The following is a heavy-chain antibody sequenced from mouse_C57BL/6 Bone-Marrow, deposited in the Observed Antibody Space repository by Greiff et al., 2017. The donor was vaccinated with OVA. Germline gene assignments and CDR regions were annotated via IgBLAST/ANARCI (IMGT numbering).Heavy chain of an antibody. Sequence: QVQLQQPGAELVRPGSSVKLSCKASGYTFTSYWMDWVKQRPGQGLEWIGNIYPSDSETHYNQQFKDKATLTVDKSSSTAYMQLSSLTSEDSAVYYCARERGWLLREGYCDYWGQGTTLTVSS. CDR3: ARERGWLLREGYCDY. J-gene: IGHJ2*01. D-gene: IGHD2-3*01. V-gene: IGHV1-61*01. CDR1: GYTFTSYW. CDR2: IYPSDSET.